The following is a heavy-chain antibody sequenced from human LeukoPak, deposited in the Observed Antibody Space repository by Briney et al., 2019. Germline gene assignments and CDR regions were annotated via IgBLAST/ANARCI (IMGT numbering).Heavy chain of an antibody. CDR2: IYTSEST. CDR3: ARGGSTSYYYYYIDV. Sequence: SETLTLTCTASGCSISSYYWSWIRQPAGKGLEWIARIYTSESTNYNPSLKSRVTMSVDTSKKQFSLKLSSVTAADTAVYYCARGGSTSYYYYYIDVWGKGNTVTVSS. V-gene: IGHV4-4*07. CDR1: GCSISSYY. J-gene: IGHJ6*03. D-gene: IGHD2-2*01.